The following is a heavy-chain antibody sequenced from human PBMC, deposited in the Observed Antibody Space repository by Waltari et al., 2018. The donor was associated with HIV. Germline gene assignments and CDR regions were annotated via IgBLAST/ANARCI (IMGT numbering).Heavy chain of an antibody. V-gene: IGHV3-53*02. CDR3: ARGVEGYCTSTSCYLLY. CDR2: IYSGGST. Sequence: DVQLVETGGGLIQPGGSLSLSRAASGFTVRSNYTSWVRQAPGKGLECVSVIYSGGSTYYADSVRGRFTISRDNSKNTLYLQMNSLTAEDTAVYYCARGVEGYCTSTSCYLLYWGQGTLVAVSS. J-gene: IGHJ4*02. D-gene: IGHD2-2*01. CDR1: GFTVRSNY.